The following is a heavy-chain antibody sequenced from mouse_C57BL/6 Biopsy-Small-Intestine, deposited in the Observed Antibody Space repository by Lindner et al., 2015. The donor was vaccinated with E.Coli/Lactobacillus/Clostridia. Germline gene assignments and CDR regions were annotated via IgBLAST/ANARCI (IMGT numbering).Heavy chain of an antibody. CDR3: ARSPDYYGSSLDY. Sequence: VQLQESGAELAKPGASVKLSCKASGYTFTSYWMHWVKQRPGQGLEWIGFINPSSAYTKYNQNFKDKATLTADKSPSTAYMQLSSLTYEDPAVYYCARSPDYYGSSLDYWGQGTTLTVSS. D-gene: IGHD1-1*01. CDR2: INPSSAYT. V-gene: IGHV1-7*01. J-gene: IGHJ2*01. CDR1: GYTFTSYW.